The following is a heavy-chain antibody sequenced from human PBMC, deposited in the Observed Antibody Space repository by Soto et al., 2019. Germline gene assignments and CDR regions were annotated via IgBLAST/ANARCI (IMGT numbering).Heavy chain of an antibody. CDR3: ARGGRGGEYFQH. D-gene: IGHD2-15*01. Sequence: SETLSLTCTVSGGSISSYYWSWIRQPPGKGLEWIGYIYYSGSTNYNPSLKSRVTISVDTSKNQFSLKLSSVTAADTAVYYCARGGRGGEYFQHWGQGTLVTVSS. J-gene: IGHJ1*01. V-gene: IGHV4-59*01. CDR1: GGSISSYY. CDR2: IYYSGST.